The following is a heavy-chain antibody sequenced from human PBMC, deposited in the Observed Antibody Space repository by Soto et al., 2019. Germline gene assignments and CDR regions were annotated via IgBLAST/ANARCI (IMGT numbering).Heavy chain of an antibody. Sequence: QVQLVESGGGVVQPGRSLRLSCAASGFTFSSYGMHWVRQAPGKGLEWVAVIWYDGSNKYYADSVKGRFTISRDNSKNTLYLQMNSLRSEDTAVYYCARPMNGIAGDFDYWGQGTLVIVSS. CDR1: GFTFSSYG. CDR3: ARPMNGIAGDFDY. CDR2: IWYDGSNK. J-gene: IGHJ4*02. V-gene: IGHV3-33*01. D-gene: IGHD6-13*01.